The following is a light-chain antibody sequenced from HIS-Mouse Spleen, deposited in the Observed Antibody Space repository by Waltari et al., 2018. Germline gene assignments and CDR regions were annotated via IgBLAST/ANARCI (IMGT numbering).Light chain of an antibody. CDR1: QSLLHRNGYNY. J-gene: IGKJ1*01. V-gene: IGKV2-28*01. CDR2: LGS. CDR3: MQALQTPT. Sequence: DIVMTQSPLSLPVTPEEPASISCRSSQSLLHRNGYNYLDWYLQKPGQSPQLLIYLGSNRASGVPDRFSGSGSGTDFTLKISRVEAEDVGVYYCMQALQTPTFGQGTKVEIK.